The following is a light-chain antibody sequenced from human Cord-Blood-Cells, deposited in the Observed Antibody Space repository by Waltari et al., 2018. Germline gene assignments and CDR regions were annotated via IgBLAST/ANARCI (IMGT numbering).Light chain of an antibody. CDR2: AAS. V-gene: IGKV1-9*01. Sequence: IQLTQSPSSLSASVGDRVTITCLASQGISSYLAWYQQEPGKAPKLLIYAASTLQSGVPSRFSGSGSGSDFTLTISSLQPEDFATYYCQQLNSYPPTFGPGTKVDIK. CDR3: QQLNSYPPT. CDR1: QGISSY. J-gene: IGKJ3*01.